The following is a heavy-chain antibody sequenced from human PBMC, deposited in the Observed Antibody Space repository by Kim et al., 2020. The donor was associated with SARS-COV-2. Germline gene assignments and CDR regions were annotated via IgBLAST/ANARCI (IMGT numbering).Heavy chain of an antibody. V-gene: IGHV3-11*05. CDR1: GFTFSDYY. D-gene: IGHD3-16*02. CDR2: ISSSSSYT. CDR3: ARVGYDYVWGSDRDYYY. J-gene: IGHJ6*01. Sequence: GGSLRLSCAASGFTFSDYYMSWIRQAPGKGLEWVSYISSSSSYTNYAASVKGRFTLSRYNAKNSLYLQMNSLRAEDTDVDYCARVGYDYVWGSDRDYYY.